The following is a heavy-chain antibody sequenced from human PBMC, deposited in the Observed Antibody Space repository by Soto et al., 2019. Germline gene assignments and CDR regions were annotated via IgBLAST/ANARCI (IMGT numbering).Heavy chain of an antibody. V-gene: IGHV3-23*01. Sequence: PGGSLRLSCTSSGFTFSIFGMSWVRQAPGKGLEWVSDISGSGGSTNYADSAKGRFTVSRDNSKNTPYVQMNSLRAEDTAVYYCAKGAAAGTGTTIEYWGQGTLVTVSS. CDR3: AKGAAAGTGTTIEY. CDR1: GFTFSIFG. CDR2: ISGSGGST. D-gene: IGHD1-7*01. J-gene: IGHJ4*02.